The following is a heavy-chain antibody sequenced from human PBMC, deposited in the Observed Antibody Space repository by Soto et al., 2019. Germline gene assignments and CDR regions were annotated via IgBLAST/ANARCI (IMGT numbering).Heavy chain of an antibody. Sequence: QVQLQESGPGLVKPSQTLSLTCTVSGGSISSGXXXXXXXXXXXXXXXEXXXYIYYSGSTYYNPSLKSRVTISVDTSKNQFSLKLSSVTAADTAVYYCAXVEHTRYDFWSGYYFDYWGQGTLVTVSS. CDR2: IYYSGST. V-gene: IGHV4-31*03. CDR3: AXVEHTRYDFWSGYYFDY. J-gene: IGHJ4*02. CDR1: GGSISSGXXX. D-gene: IGHD3-3*01.